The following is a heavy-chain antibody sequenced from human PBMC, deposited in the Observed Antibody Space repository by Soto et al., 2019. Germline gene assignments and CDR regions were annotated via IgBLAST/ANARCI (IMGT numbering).Heavy chain of an antibody. CDR2: ISYDGSNK. D-gene: IGHD6-13*01. J-gene: IGHJ4*02. Sequence: GGSLRLSCAASGFTFSSYGMHWVRQAPGKGLEWVAVISYDGSNKYYADSVKGRFTISRDNSKNTLYLQMNSLRAEDTAVYYCAKPEPEAAHFEYWGQGTLVTVSS. CDR1: GFTFSSYG. CDR3: AKPEPEAAHFEY. V-gene: IGHV3-30*18.